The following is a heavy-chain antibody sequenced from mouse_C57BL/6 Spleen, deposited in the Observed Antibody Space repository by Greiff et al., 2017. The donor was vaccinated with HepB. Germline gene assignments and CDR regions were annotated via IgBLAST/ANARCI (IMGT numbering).Heavy chain of an antibody. D-gene: IGHD4-1*01. J-gene: IGHJ2*01. CDR1: GYSITSGYY. CDR2: ISYDGSN. V-gene: IGHV3-6*01. Sequence: EVQLQQSGPGLVKPSQSLSLTCSVTGYSITSGYYWNWIRQFPGNKLEWMGYISYDGSNNYNPSLKNRISITRDTSKNQFFLKLNSVTTEDTATYYCARGDNWDYFDYWGQGTTLTVSS. CDR3: ARGDNWDYFDY.